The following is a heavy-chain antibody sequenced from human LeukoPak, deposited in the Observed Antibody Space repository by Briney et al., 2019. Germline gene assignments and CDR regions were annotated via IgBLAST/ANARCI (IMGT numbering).Heavy chain of an antibody. CDR1: GFTFTTYS. Sequence: PGGSLRLSCEASGFTFTTYSMTWVRQAPGKGLEWVSSISSSSSYIYYADSVKGRFTISRDNAKNSLYLQMNSLRAEDTAVYYCARVSYCGGDCSTGSFDYWGQGTLVTVSS. CDR3: ARVSYCGGDCSTGSFDY. CDR2: ISSSSSYI. J-gene: IGHJ4*02. V-gene: IGHV3-21*01. D-gene: IGHD2-21*02.